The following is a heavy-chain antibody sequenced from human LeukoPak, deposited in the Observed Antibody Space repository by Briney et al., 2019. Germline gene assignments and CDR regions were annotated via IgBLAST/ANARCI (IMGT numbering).Heavy chain of an antibody. V-gene: IGHV4-39*02. J-gene: IGHJ3*02. CDR2: FYYSGST. Sequence: SETLSLTCIVSGGSISSSSYYWGWIRQPPGKGLEWIGSFYYSGSTYYSPSLKSRVTISVDTSKNQFSLKLNSVTVADTAVYYCARDGLWFGELLGAFDIWGQGTMVTVSS. CDR3: ARDGLWFGELLGAFDI. D-gene: IGHD3-10*01. CDR1: GGSISSSSYY.